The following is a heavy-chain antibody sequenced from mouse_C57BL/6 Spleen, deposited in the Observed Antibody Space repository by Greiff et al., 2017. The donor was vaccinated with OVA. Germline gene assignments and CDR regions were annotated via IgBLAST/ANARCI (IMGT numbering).Heavy chain of an antibody. CDR2: IYPGSGNT. Sequence: VQLQQSGPELVKPGASVKISCKASGYSFTSYYIHWVKQRPGQGLEWIGWIYPGSGNTKYNEKFKGKATLTADTSSSTAYMQLSSLTSEDSAVYYCARPDYDAYAMDYWGQGTSVTVSS. V-gene: IGHV1-66*01. D-gene: IGHD2-4*01. CDR1: GYSFTSYY. CDR3: ARPDYDAYAMDY. J-gene: IGHJ4*01.